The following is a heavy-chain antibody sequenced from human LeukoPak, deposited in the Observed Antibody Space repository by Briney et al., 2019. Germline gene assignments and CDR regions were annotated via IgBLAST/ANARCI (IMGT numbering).Heavy chain of an antibody. CDR3: ATRLHYYDTDDS. CDR2: FDPDRGDT. J-gene: IGHJ1*01. CDR1: WFPVVNSD. V-gene: IGHV1-24*01. D-gene: IGHD3-22*01. Sequence: AAVEVSCKVFWFPVVNSDIQWLRQAPGKGLEWMGAFDPDRGDTIYAQKFQGRLTLTQDTSPDTAYMELPRLRFEDTAVIFCATRLHYYDTDDSWGQGTLVTVSS.